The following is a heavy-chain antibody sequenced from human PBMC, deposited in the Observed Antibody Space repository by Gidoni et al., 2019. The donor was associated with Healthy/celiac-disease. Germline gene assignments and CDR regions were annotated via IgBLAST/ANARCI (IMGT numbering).Heavy chain of an antibody. CDR1: GGSISSYY. CDR2: IYYSGST. CDR3: ARHPARDYVWGSYRDWYFDL. V-gene: IGHV4-59*08. J-gene: IGHJ2*01. D-gene: IGHD3-16*02. Sequence: QVQLQESGPGLVKPSETLSLTCTVSGGSISSYYWSWIRQPPGKGLEWIGYIYYSGSTNYNPSLKSRVTISVDTSKNQFSLKLSSVTAADTAVYYCARHPARDYVWGSYRDWYFDLWGRGTLVTVSS.